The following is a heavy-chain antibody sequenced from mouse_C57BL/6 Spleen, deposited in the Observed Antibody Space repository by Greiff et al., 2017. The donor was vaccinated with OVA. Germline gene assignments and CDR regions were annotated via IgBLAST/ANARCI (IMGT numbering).Heavy chain of an antibody. V-gene: IGHV5-4*01. Sequence: EVKLVESGGGLVKPGGSLKLSCAASGFTFSSYAMSWVRQTPEKRLEWVATISDGGSYTYYPDNVKGRFTISRDNAKNNLYLQMSHLKSEDTAMYYCAREGAVVPYFDYWGQGTTLTVSS. CDR3: AREGAVVPYFDY. CDR2: ISDGGSYT. D-gene: IGHD1-1*01. J-gene: IGHJ2*01. CDR1: GFTFSSYA.